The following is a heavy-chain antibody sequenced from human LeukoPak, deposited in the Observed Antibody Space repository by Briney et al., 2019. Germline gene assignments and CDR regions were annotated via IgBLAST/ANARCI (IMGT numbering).Heavy chain of an antibody. J-gene: IGHJ4*02. V-gene: IGHV4-34*01. CDR1: GGSFSGYY. D-gene: IGHD3-22*01. CDR3: ASGGLFYYDSSGYHDY. Sequence: SETLSLTCAVYGGSFSGYYCSGIRQPPGKGLEWVGEINHSGSTNYNPSLKSLVTISVDTSKNQFSLTLNCVTAADTAVYYCASGGLFYYDSSGYHDYWGQGTLVTVSS. CDR2: INHSGST.